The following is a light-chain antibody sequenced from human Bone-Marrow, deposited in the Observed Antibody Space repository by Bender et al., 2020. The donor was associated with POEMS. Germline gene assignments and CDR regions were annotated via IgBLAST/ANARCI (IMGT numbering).Light chain of an antibody. J-gene: IGLJ2*01. V-gene: IGLV3-1*01. Sequence: SFELTQPPSVSVSPGQTATITCSGDKLGDTYACWYQQKTGQSPVLVIYADDKRSSGIPERFSGSNSGNTATLTISGAQAMDEADYYCQAWDRYTRIFGGGTKVTVL. CDR2: ADD. CDR1: KLGDTY. CDR3: QAWDRYTRI.